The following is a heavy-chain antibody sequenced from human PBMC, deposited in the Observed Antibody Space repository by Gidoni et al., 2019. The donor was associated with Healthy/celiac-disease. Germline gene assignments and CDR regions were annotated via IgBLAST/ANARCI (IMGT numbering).Heavy chain of an antibody. CDR3: AREDATDAFDI. J-gene: IGHJ3*02. Sequence: VQLVQSGAEVKKPGASVKVSCKSSGYTVTGHYMHWVRQAPGQGLEWMGWINPNSGGTKYAQKFRGRVTMTRDTSISTAYMELSRLRSDDTAVYYCAREDATDAFDIWGQGTMVTVSS. V-gene: IGHV1-2*02. CDR1: GYTVTGHY. CDR2: INPNSGGT.